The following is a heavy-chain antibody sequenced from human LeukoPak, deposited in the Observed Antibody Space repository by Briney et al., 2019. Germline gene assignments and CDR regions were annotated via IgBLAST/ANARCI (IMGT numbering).Heavy chain of an antibody. CDR2: INPNSGGT. V-gene: IGHV1-2*02. CDR1: GYTFTGYY. D-gene: IGHD3-10*01. Sequence: ASVKVSCKASGYTFTGYYMHWVRQSPGQGLEWMGWINPNSGGTNYAQKFQGRVTMTRDTSISTAYMELSRLRSDDTAVYHCARETMVRGVILFDYWGQGTLVTVSS. CDR3: ARETMVRGVILFDY. J-gene: IGHJ4*02.